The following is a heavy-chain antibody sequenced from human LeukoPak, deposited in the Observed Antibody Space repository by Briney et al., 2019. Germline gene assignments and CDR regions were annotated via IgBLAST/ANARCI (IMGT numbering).Heavy chain of an antibody. V-gene: IGHV3-21*04. CDR2: VSSSSVYT. Sequence: GGSLKLSSTASGFTFSNYHMNRVREAPGKGLEWVSSVSSSSVYTHYADSVKGRFTISRDNGKNSLYLQMNSLRAEDTALYYCARDALRDDAFDIWGQGTLVTVSS. CDR3: ARDALRDDAFDI. CDR1: GFTFSNYH. J-gene: IGHJ3*02.